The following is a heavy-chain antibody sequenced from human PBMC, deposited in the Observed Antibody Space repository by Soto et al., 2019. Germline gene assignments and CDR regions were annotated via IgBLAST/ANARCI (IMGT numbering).Heavy chain of an antibody. CDR3: ARDLNGWGGRGWFDP. Sequence: SETLSLTCTVSGGSISSYYWSWIRQPPGKGLEWIGYIYYSGSTNYNPSLKSRVTISVDTSKNQFSLKLSSVTAADTAVYYCARDLNGWGGRGWFDPWGQGTLVTVSS. V-gene: IGHV4-59*01. CDR2: IYYSGST. J-gene: IGHJ5*02. D-gene: IGHD2-8*02. CDR1: GGSISSYY.